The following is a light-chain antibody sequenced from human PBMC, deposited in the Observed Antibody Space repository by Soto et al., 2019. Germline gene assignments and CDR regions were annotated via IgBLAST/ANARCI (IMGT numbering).Light chain of an antibody. V-gene: IGKV3-11*01. CDR3: HQRQSSPRT. Sequence: EIVLTQSAATLSSSPGETATLSCRPRQDVGTRLVCYQHKPGQAPTLLIYYTSNRATGIPARFSRSGSWTDFTLTIISLAPEDFAIDYCHQRQSSPRTFGQGTNV. J-gene: IGKJ1*01. CDR1: QDVGTR. CDR2: YTS.